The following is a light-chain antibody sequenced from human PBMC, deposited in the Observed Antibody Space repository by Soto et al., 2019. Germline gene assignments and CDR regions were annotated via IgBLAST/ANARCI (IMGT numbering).Light chain of an antibody. J-gene: IGLJ3*02. CDR3: SSYAGSNDRSV. CDR2: EVS. Sequence: QSVLTQPPSASGSPGQSVTISCTGTSSDIGAYNYVSWYQQHPGKAPKLMIHEVSKRPSGVPDRFSGSKSGNTASLTVSGLQAEDEADYYCSSYAGSNDRSVFGGGTKLTV. V-gene: IGLV2-8*01. CDR1: SSDIGAYNY.